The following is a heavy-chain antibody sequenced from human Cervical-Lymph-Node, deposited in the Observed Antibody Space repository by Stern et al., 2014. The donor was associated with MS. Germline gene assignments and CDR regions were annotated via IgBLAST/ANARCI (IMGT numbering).Heavy chain of an antibody. CDR1: GFNFSAYY. D-gene: IGHD1-26*01. J-gene: IGHJ4*02. V-gene: IGHV3-11*01. CDR2: ISSNGSTI. CDR3: ARGLPSF. Sequence: VQLVESGGDLVKPGGSLRLSCAASGFNFSAYYMNWICQAPGKGLEWLSYISSNGSTIYYADSVKGRFIISRDNAKQSLYLQMNSLRAEDTAVYYCARGLPSFWGQGTLVTVSP.